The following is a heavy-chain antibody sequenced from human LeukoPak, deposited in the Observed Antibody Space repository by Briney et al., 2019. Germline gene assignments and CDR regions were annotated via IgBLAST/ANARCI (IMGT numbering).Heavy chain of an antibody. CDR2: ISNIGGST. CDR1: GFTFSSYA. CDR3: AKERIVGAIGYFDY. V-gene: IGHV3-23*01. Sequence: GGSLRLSCAASGFTFSSYAMSWVRRAPGRGLEWVSGISNIGGSTYYADSVKGRFTISRDNSKNTLNLQMNSLRAEDTAVYYCAKERIVGAIGYFDYWGQGTLVTVSS. D-gene: IGHD1-26*01. J-gene: IGHJ4*02.